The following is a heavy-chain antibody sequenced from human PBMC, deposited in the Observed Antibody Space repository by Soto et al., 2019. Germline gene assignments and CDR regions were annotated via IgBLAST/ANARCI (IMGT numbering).Heavy chain of an antibody. CDR3: ARRRLSHSNAFDF. J-gene: IGHJ3*01. CDR2: FIPIIGGG. Sequence: QVQLVQSGAEVKKPGSSVKVSCKASGGTFRNLAINWVRQAPGQGLEWMGGFIPIIGGGINAQKFQGRVTFTSDESTSTADMELSSLKSEDTAMYFCARRRLSHSNAFDFWGQGTMVTVSS. D-gene: IGHD2-15*01. V-gene: IGHV1-69*01. CDR1: GGTFRNLA.